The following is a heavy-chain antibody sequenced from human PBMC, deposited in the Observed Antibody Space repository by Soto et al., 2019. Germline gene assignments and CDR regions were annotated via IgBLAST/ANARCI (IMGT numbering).Heavy chain of an antibody. Sequence: GESLKISCKGSGYSFTSYWIGWVRQMPGKGLEWMGIIYPGDSDTRYSPSFQGQVTISADKSISTAYLQWSSLKASDTAMYYCARHGKRSSSWYSFDYWGQGTLVTVSS. V-gene: IGHV5-51*01. J-gene: IGHJ4*02. CDR3: ARHGKRSSSWYSFDY. D-gene: IGHD6-13*01. CDR2: IYPGDSDT. CDR1: GYSFTSYW.